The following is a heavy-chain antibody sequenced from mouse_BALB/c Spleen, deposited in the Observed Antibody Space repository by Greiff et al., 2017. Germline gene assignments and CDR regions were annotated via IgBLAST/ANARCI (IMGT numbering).Heavy chain of an antibody. J-gene: IGHJ2*01. Sequence: QVQLKESGPGILQPSQTLSLTCSFSGFSLSTSGMSVGWIRQPSGKGLEWLAHIWWNDDKYYNPALKSRLTISKDTSNNQVFLKIASVVTADTATYYCARIGATVVAPHFDYWGQGTTLTVSS. V-gene: IGHV8-8*01. CDR3: ARIGATVVAPHFDY. CDR2: IWWNDDK. D-gene: IGHD1-1*01. CDR1: GFSLSTSGMS.